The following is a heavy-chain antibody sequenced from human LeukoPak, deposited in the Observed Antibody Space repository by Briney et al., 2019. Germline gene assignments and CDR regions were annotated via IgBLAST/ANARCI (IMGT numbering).Heavy chain of an antibody. V-gene: IGHV1-2*02. Sequence: GASVKVSCKASGYTFTGYYMHWVRQAPGQGLEWMGWINPNSGGTNYAQKFQGRVTMARDTSLSTAYMELSRLRSDDTAVYSCARTPYYYDSSGYPFDYWGQGTLVTVSS. CDR3: ARTPYYYDSSGYPFDY. J-gene: IGHJ4*02. CDR1: GYTFTGYY. CDR2: INPNSGGT. D-gene: IGHD3-22*01.